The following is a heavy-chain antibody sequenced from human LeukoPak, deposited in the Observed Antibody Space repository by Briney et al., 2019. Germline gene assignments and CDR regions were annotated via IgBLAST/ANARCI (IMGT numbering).Heavy chain of an antibody. CDR3: ARGPPPLIMIVIHDY. Sequence: PGGSLRLSCAASGFTFSSYSVNWVRQAPGKGLEWVSSISSSSSYIYYADSVKGRFTISRDNAKNSLYLQMNSLRAEDTAVYYCARGPPPLIMIVIHDYWGQGTLVTVSS. J-gene: IGHJ4*02. CDR2: ISSSSSYI. D-gene: IGHD3-22*01. V-gene: IGHV3-21*01. CDR1: GFTFSSYS.